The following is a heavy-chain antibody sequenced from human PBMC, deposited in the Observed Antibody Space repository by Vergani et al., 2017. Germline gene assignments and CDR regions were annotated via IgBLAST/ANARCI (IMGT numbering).Heavy chain of an antibody. CDR2: IKQDGSEK. D-gene: IGHD1-26*01. V-gene: IGHV3-7*03. Sequence: EVQLVESGGGLVQPGGSLRLSCAASGFTVSSNYMSWVRQAPGKGLEWVANIKQDGSEKYYVDSVKGRFTISRDNAKNSLYLQMNSLRAEDTAVYYCAKGMRWELSFDYWGQGTLVTVSS. J-gene: IGHJ4*02. CDR1: GFTVSSNY. CDR3: AKGMRWELSFDY.